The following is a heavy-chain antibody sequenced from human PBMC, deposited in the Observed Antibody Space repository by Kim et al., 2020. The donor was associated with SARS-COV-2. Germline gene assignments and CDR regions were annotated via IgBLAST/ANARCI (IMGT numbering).Heavy chain of an antibody. CDR2: ISGSGGST. Sequence: GGSLRLSCAASGFTFSSYAMSWVRQAPGKGLEWVSAISGSGGSTYYADSVKGRFTISRDNSKNTLYLQMNSLRAEDTAVYYCAKWGTLGYCSSTSCYGRPYFDYWGQGTLVTVSS. D-gene: IGHD2-2*01. V-gene: IGHV3-23*01. CDR1: GFTFSSYA. J-gene: IGHJ4*02. CDR3: AKWGTLGYCSSTSCYGRPYFDY.